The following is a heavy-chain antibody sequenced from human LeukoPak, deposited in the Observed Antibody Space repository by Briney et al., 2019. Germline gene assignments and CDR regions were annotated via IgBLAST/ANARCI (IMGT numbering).Heavy chain of an antibody. CDR3: AQGGWSGPYHYYMDV. J-gene: IGHJ6*03. D-gene: IGHD1-26*01. CDR1: GCNFNRYT. V-gene: IGHV3-21*01. Sequence: GGSLRLSCVGAGCNFNRYTMKWVRQAPGKGLEWISSINGDGTKIYYGDSVKGRFTISRDNAKTSLSLQLNSLRGDDAAVYYCAQGGWSGPYHYYMDVWGEGTTVTVSS. CDR2: INGDGTKI.